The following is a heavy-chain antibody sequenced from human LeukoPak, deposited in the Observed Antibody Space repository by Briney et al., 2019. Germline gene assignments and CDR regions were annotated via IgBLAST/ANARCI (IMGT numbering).Heavy chain of an antibody. D-gene: IGHD1-14*01. CDR3: ASGRGYPPESDY. CDR1: GFTFSNYW. Sequence: GGSLRRSCAASGFTFSNYWMSWVRQAPGKGLEWVANIKQDGSEKYYVDSVKVRFTSARDNSKNTLDLQMNSLRAEDTAVYYCASGRGYPPESDYWGQGTLVTVSS. CDR2: IKQDGSEK. V-gene: IGHV3-7*01. J-gene: IGHJ4*02.